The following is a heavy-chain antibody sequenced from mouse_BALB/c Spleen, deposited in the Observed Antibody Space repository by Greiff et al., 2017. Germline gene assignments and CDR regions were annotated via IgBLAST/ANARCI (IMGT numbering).Heavy chain of an antibody. CDR2: INPYNDGT. V-gene: IGHV1-14*01. CDR1: GYTFTSYV. CDR3: AREGAARAPWFAY. Sequence: VQLKESGPELVKPGASVKMSCKASGYTFTSYVMHWVKQKPGQGLEWIGYINPYNDGTKYNEKFKGKATLTSDKSSSTAYMELSSLTSEDSAVYYCAREGAARAPWFAYWGQGTLVTVSA. D-gene: IGHD3-1*01. J-gene: IGHJ3*01.